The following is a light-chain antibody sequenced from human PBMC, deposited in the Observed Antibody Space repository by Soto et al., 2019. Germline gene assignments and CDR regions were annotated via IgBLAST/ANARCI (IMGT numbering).Light chain of an antibody. V-gene: IGLV2-14*01. CDR3: FSYTSSGTYV. J-gene: IGLJ1*01. Sequence: QSALTQPASVSGSPGQSITISCTGTSSDVGNYKYVSWYQQHPGKAPKLMIYEVSNRPSGVSNRFSGSKSGNTACLTISGLQAEDETDYYCFSYTSSGTYVFGTGTKLTVL. CDR2: EVS. CDR1: SSDVGNYKY.